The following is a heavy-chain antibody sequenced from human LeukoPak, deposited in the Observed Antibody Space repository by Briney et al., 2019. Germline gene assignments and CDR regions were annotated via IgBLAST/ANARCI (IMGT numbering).Heavy chain of an antibody. CDR2: IWDDGSNK. CDR1: GFTFSSYG. Sequence: GGSLRLSCAASGFTFSSYGMRWVRQAPGKGLEWVGVIWDDGSNKYYADSVKGRFTISRDNSKNTLYLQMNSLRAEDTAVYYCARDQGDYDMLTGYFDFDYWGQGTLVTVSS. V-gene: IGHV3-33*01. J-gene: IGHJ4*02. D-gene: IGHD3-9*01. CDR3: ARDQGDYDMLTGYFDFDY.